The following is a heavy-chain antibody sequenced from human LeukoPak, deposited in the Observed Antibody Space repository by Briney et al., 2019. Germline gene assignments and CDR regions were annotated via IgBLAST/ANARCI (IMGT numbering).Heavy chain of an antibody. CDR2: IYTSGST. V-gene: IGHV4-4*07. CDR3: ARAGEYYDFWSGSGYFDL. J-gene: IGHJ2*01. Sequence: SETLSLTCTVSGGSISSYYWSWIRQPAGKGLEWIGRIYTSGSTNYNPSLKSRVTISVDTSKNQFSLKLSSVTAADTAVYYCARAGEYYDFWSGSGYFDLWGRGTLVTVSS. D-gene: IGHD3-3*01. CDR1: GGSISSYY.